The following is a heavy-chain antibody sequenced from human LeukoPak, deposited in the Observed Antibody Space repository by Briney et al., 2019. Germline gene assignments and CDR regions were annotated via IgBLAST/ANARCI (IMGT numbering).Heavy chain of an antibody. CDR1: GFTFSSYA. CDR2: ISGSGGST. CDR3: AKMTYASGSSKFDY. D-gene: IGHD3-10*01. V-gene: IGHV3-23*01. Sequence: PGGSLRLSCAASGFTFSSYAMSWVRQAPGKGLEWVSAISGSGGSTYYADSVKGRFTISRDNSKNTLFLQMNSLRAEDTAVYYCAKMTYASGSSKFDYWGQGTLVTVSS. J-gene: IGHJ4*02.